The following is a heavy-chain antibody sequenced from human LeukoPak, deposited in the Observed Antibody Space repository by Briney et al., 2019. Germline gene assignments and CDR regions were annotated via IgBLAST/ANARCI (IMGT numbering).Heavy chain of an antibody. Sequence: ASVKVSCKASGYTFTSYDINWVRQATGQGLEWMGWMNPNSANTGYAQKFQGRVTMTRNTSISTAYMELSNLRSEDTAVYYCARAWGVRGVVPGYWGQGTLVTVSS. CDR3: ARAWGVRGVVPGY. J-gene: IGHJ4*02. V-gene: IGHV1-8*01. D-gene: IGHD3-10*01. CDR1: GYTFTSYD. CDR2: MNPNSANT.